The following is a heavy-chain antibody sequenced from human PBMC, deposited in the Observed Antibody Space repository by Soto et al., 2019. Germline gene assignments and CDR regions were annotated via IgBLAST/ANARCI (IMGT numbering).Heavy chain of an antibody. Sequence: QVQLVQSGAEVKKPGASVRVSCKASGYTFTSFYMHWVRQAPGQGLEWMGVINPSGGSTTYAQNFQGRVTVTRDTSTSTVYMELNSLRSEDTAVFYCASDRGAFHAFDNWGQGTLVTVSS. CDR3: ASDRGAFHAFDN. V-gene: IGHV1-46*01. D-gene: IGHD4-17*01. J-gene: IGHJ4*02. CDR1: GYTFTSFY. CDR2: INPSGGST.